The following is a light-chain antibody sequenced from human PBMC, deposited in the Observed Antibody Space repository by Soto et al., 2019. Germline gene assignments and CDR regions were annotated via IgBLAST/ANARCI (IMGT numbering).Light chain of an antibody. V-gene: IGLV2-8*01. Sequence: QSALTQPPSASGSPGQSVTFSCTGTSSDVGGYNYVSWYQQHPGKAPKLMLYEVSKRPSGVPDRFSGSKSGNTASLTVTGLQAEDEADYYCSSYTSSTNFVFGTGTKLTVL. CDR2: EVS. CDR1: SSDVGGYNY. CDR3: SSYTSSTNFV. J-gene: IGLJ1*01.